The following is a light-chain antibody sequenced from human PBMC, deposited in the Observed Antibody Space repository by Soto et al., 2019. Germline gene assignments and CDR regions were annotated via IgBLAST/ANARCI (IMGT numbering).Light chain of an antibody. CDR3: SSHAGSNNYVV. V-gene: IGLV2-8*01. Sequence: QSALTQPPSASGSPGQSVTISCTGTSSDVGGYNYVSWYQQHPGKAPKLMIYEVSKRPSGVPDRFSGSKSGNTVCLTVSGLQAEDEADYHCSSHAGSNNYVVFGGGTTLTVL. CDR2: EVS. CDR1: SSDVGGYNY. J-gene: IGLJ2*01.